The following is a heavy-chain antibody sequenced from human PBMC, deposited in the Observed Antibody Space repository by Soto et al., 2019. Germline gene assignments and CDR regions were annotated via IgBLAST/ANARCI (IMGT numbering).Heavy chain of an antibody. Sequence: EVQLLESGGGLVQPGGSLRLSCAASGFTFSSYAMSWFRQAPGKGLEWVSAISGSGGSTYYADSVKGRFTISRDNSKNQLYLQMTSLSAEDTAVYYCAKGGAVACRLDYWGQGTLVTVSS. CDR1: GFTFSSYA. CDR3: AKGGAVACRLDY. V-gene: IGHV3-23*01. CDR2: ISGSGGST. D-gene: IGHD6-19*01. J-gene: IGHJ4*02.